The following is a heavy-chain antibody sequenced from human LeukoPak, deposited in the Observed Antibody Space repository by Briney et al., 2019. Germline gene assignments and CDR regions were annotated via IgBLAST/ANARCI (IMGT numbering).Heavy chain of an antibody. CDR3: ARDRHQYYYDSSGFF. CDR1: GFTFSSYS. J-gene: IGHJ4*02. CDR2: ISSSGSTI. Sequence: GGSLRLSCAASGFTFSSYSMNWVRQAPGKGLEWVSYISSSGSTIYYADSVKGRFTISRDNAKNSLYLQMNSLRAGDTAVYYCARDRHQYYYDSSGFFWGQGTLVSVSS. D-gene: IGHD3-22*01. V-gene: IGHV3-48*04.